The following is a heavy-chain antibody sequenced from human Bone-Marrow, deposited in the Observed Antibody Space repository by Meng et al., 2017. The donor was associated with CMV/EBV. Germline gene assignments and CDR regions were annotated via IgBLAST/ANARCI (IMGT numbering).Heavy chain of an antibody. Sequence: GESLKISCEASGFTFSSYWMHWVRQAPGKGLVWVSRINSDGSSTSYADSVKGRFTISRDNAKKTLYLQMNSLRAEDTAVYYCARDLSSSSSEGAEGGNYYYYYGMDVWGQGTTVTVSS. D-gene: IGHD6-6*01. J-gene: IGHJ6*02. V-gene: IGHV3-74*01. CDR3: ARDLSSSSSEGAEGGNYYYYYGMDV. CDR2: INSDGSST. CDR1: GFTFSSYW.